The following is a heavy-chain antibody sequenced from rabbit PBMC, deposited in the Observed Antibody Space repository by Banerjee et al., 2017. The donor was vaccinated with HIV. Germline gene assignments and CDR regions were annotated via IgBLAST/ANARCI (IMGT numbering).Heavy chain of an antibody. CDR3: ARDLDGVIGWNFGW. J-gene: IGHJ4*01. D-gene: IGHD1-1*01. CDR2: IYTGSSGNT. CDR1: GFSLTASDF. Sequence: QEQVVESGGGLVKPGASLTLTCTASGFSLTASDFIYWVRQAPGKGLEWIACIYTGSSGNTYYASWAKGRFTFSKTSSTTVTLQMTSLTAADTATYFCARDLDGVIGWNFGWWGPGTLVTVS. V-gene: IGHV1S45*01.